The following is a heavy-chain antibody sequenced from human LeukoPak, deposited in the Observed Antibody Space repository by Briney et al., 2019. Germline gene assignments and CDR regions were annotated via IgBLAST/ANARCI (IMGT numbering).Heavy chain of an antibody. J-gene: IGHJ5*02. D-gene: IGHD3-22*01. CDR2: VYYSGSP. Sequence: SETLSLTCTVSGGSISSYFWSWIRQPPGMGLEWIGYVYYSGSPNYNPSLKSRVTISVDTSKNQFSLRLRSVTAADTAVYYCARVFDDYYDSSADPPLWFDPWGQGTLVTVSS. V-gene: IGHV4-59*01. CDR1: GGSISSYF. CDR3: ARVFDDYYDSSADPPLWFDP.